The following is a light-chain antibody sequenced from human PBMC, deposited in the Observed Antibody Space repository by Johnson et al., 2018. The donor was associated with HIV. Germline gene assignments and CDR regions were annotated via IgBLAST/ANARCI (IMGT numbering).Light chain of an antibody. Sequence: QSVLTQPPSVSAAPGQKVTISCSGVSSNIGNNYVSWYQQLPGTAPKLLIYDNNKRPSGIPDRFSGSKSGTSATLGITGLQTGDEADYYCGTWDSRLSAYVFGAGTKVTVL. V-gene: IGLV1-51*01. CDR2: DNN. CDR1: SSNIGNNY. J-gene: IGLJ1*01. CDR3: GTWDSRLSAYV.